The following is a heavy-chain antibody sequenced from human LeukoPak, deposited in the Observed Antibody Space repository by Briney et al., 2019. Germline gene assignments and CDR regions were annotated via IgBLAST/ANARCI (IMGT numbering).Heavy chain of an antibody. CDR1: GGSISSYY. CDR3: ARVSWFPGTSYYYMDD. J-gene: IGHJ6*03. CDR2: IHYSGTT. D-gene: IGHD1-1*01. Sequence: PSETLSLTCTVSGGSISSYYWSWIRQPPGKGLEWIGFIHYSGTTNYNPSLKSRVTISVDTSKNQFSLKLSSVTAADTAVYYCARVSWFPGTSYYYMDDWGKGTTVTVSS. V-gene: IGHV4-59*12.